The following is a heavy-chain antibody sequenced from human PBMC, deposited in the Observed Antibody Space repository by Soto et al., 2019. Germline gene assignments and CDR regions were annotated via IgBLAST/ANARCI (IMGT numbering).Heavy chain of an antibody. CDR2: MNPNSGNT. V-gene: IGHV1-8*01. Sequence: ASVKVSCKASGYTFASYYINSVRHATGQGLEWMGWMNPNSGNTGYAQKFQGRVTMTRNTSISTAYMELSSLRSEDTAVYYCARGGYSSSWTRRYYGMDVWGQGTTVTVSS. J-gene: IGHJ6*02. CDR3: ARGGYSSSWTRRYYGMDV. CDR1: GYTFASYY. D-gene: IGHD6-13*01.